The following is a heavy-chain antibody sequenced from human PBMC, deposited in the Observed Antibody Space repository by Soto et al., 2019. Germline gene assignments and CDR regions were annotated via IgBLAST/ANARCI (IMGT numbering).Heavy chain of an antibody. D-gene: IGHD2-2*01. V-gene: IGHV3-33*01. J-gene: IGHJ6*02. CDR3: ARDYFPCSSTSCYAWYYYGMDV. CDR1: GFTFSSYG. Sequence: GGSLRLSCAASGFTFSSYGMHWVRQAPGKGLEWVAVIWYDGSNKYYADSVKGRFTISRDNSKNTLYLQMNSLRAEDTAVYYCARDYFPCSSTSCYAWYYYGMDVWGQGTTVTVSS. CDR2: IWYDGSNK.